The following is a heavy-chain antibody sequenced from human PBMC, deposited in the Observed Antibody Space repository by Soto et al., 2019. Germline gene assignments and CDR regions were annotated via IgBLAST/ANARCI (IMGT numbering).Heavy chain of an antibody. CDR2: ISSSGSAI. CDR1: GFIFSSYS. J-gene: IGHJ4*02. CDR3: ARANYGDYGIDY. D-gene: IGHD4-17*01. Sequence: GGSLRLSCAAAGFIFSSYSMNWVRQAPGKGLEWVSYISSSGSAISYADSVKGRFTISRDNANNSLYLQMNSLRAEDTAVYYCARANYGDYGIDYWGQGTLVTVSS. V-gene: IGHV3-48*01.